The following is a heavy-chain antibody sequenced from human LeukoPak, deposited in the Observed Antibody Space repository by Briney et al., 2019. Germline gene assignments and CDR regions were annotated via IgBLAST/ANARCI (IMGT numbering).Heavy chain of an antibody. CDR2: INHSGST. J-gene: IGHJ5*02. V-gene: IGHV4-34*01. CDR3: ARGGYCSSTSCYSNWFDP. Sequence: PSETLSLTCAVYGGSFSGYYWSWIRQPPGKGLEWIGEINHSGSTNYNPSLKSRVTISVDTSKNQFSLKLSSVTAADTAVYYCARGGYCSSTSCYSNWFDPWGQGTLVTVSS. D-gene: IGHD2-2*01. CDR1: GGSFSGYY.